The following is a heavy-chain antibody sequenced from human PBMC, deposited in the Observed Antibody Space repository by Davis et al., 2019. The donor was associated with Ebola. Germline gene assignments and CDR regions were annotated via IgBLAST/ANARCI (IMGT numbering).Heavy chain of an antibody. D-gene: IGHD6-6*01. CDR2: ISGSGGST. J-gene: IGHJ6*02. V-gene: IGHV3-23*01. Sequence: GESLKISCAASGFTFRSYNMNWVRQAPGKRLEWVSAISGSGGSTYYADSVKGRFTISRDNSKNTLYLQMNSLRAEDTAVYYCAKGGGDSSSSWGYYYYYYGMDVWGQGTTVTVSS. CDR3: AKGGGDSSSSWGYYYYYYGMDV. CDR1: GFTFRSYN.